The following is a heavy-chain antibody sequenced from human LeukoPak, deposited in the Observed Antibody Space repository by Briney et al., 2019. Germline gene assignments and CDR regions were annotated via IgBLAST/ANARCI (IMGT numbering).Heavy chain of an antibody. J-gene: IGHJ6*03. CDR1: GGSISSGDYY. D-gene: IGHD3-10*01. CDR2: IYYSGST. Sequence: SETLSLTCTVSGGSISSGDYYWSWIRQPPGKGLEWFGYIYYSGSTYYNPSLKSRVTISVDTSKNQFSLKLSSVTAADTAVYYCARGGGSGSYGYYYYMDVWGKGTTVTVSS. CDR3: ARGGGSGSYGYYYYMDV. V-gene: IGHV4-30-4*02.